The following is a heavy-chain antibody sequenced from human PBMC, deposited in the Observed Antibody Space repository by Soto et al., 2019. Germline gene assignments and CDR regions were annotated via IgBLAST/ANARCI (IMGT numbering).Heavy chain of an antibody. CDR1: GFTFSSYA. J-gene: IGHJ5*02. Sequence: QVQLVESGGGVVQPGRSLRLSCAASGFTFSSYAMHWVRQAPGKGLEWVAVISYDGSNKYYADSVKGRFTISRDNSKNTLYLLMNSLRAEDTAVYYCARVRSDGWFDPWGQGTLVTVSS. CDR2: ISYDGSNK. D-gene: IGHD3-3*01. CDR3: ARVRSDGWFDP. V-gene: IGHV3-30-3*01.